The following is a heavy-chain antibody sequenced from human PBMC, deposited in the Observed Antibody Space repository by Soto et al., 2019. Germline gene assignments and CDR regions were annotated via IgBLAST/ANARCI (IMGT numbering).Heavy chain of an antibody. CDR2: VPYTGST. CDR1: GDSINHYY. Sequence: QVQLQESGPGLVKPSETLSLTCTVSGDSINHYYWNWVRHAPCKGLEWVGYVPYTGSTNYNPSLNIRVTISMDTSKNQFSLRLTSVTAADTALYYCASRRCLGWSCYGGIWLDPWGQGILVTVSS. V-gene: IGHV4-59*08. CDR3: ASRRCLGWSCYGGIWLDP. J-gene: IGHJ5*02. D-gene: IGHD2-15*01.